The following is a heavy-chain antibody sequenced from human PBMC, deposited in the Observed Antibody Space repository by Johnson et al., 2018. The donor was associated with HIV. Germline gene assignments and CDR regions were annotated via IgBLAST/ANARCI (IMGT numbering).Heavy chain of an antibody. V-gene: IGHV3-74*02. CDR1: GFTFSSYW. CDR2: INSDGSST. Sequence: VQLVESGGGLVQPGGSLRLSCAASGFTFSSYWMHWVRQAPGKGLVWVSRINSDGSSTSYVDSVKGRFTISRDNAKNTLYLQMNSLRGEDTAVYYCARDRGGFASVGQDAFDFLGQGTMVPVSS. D-gene: IGHD3-16*01. CDR3: ARDRGGFASVGQDAFDF. J-gene: IGHJ3*01.